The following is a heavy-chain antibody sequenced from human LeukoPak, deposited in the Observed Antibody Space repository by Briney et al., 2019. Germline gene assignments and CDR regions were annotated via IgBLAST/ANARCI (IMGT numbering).Heavy chain of an antibody. V-gene: IGHV3-23*01. Sequence: GGSLRLSCAASGLSFTSFAMSWVRQAPARGPEWVSSLRGDGETFYADSVRGRFTLSRDDSRNTVYLQLNNLRVEDTAVYYCARASWVSSADAVRWGQGTQVTVSS. D-gene: IGHD3-16*01. CDR3: ARASWVSSADAVR. CDR2: LRGDGET. CDR1: GLSFTSFA. J-gene: IGHJ4*02.